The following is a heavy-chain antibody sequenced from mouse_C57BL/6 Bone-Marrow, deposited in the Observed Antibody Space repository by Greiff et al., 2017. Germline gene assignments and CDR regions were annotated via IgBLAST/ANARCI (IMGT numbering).Heavy chain of an antibody. CDR2: INPNNGGT. CDR3: LGTLGDYYAMDY. Sequence: EVQLQQSGPELVKPGASVKISCKASGYTFTDYYMNWVKQSHGKSLEWIGDINPNNGGTSYNQKFKGKATLTVDKSSSTAYMELRSLTSEDSAVYYCLGTLGDYYAMDYWGQGTSVTVSS. D-gene: IGHD2-14*01. V-gene: IGHV1-26*01. CDR1: GYTFTDYY. J-gene: IGHJ4*01.